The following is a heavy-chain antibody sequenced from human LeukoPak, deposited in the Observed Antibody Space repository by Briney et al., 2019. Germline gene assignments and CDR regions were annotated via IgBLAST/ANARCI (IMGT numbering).Heavy chain of an antibody. CDR2: ISPNSDNI. V-gene: IGHV3-11*04. Sequence: GGSLRLSCAATGFSFRDRYMSWIRQAPGKGMEWVAYISPNSDNIHYADSVKGRFTISRDNAKNSLFLQVNSLRAEDTAVYYCVRVTWPTFSFDYWGQGTLVTVSS. J-gene: IGHJ4*02. CDR1: GFSFRDRY. CDR3: VRVTWPTFSFDY. D-gene: IGHD3-16*01.